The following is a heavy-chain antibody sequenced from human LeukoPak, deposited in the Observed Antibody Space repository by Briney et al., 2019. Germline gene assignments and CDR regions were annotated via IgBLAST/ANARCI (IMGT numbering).Heavy chain of an antibody. CDR2: IIPIFGTA. Sequence: SVKVSCKASGGTFSSYAISWVRQAPGQGLEWMGGIIPIFGTANYAQKFQGRVMITTDESTSTAYMELSSLRSEDTAVYYCARDMGGDYVWGSYRYTGFDYWGQGTLVTVSS. J-gene: IGHJ4*02. D-gene: IGHD3-16*02. CDR1: GGTFSSYA. CDR3: ARDMGGDYVWGSYRYTGFDY. V-gene: IGHV1-69*05.